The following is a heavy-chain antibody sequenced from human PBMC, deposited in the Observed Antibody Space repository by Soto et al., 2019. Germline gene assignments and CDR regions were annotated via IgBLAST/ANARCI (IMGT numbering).Heavy chain of an antibody. CDR1: GFTFSSYG. Sequence: QVQLVESGGGVVQPGRSLRLSCAASGFTFSSYGMHWVRQAPGKGLEWVAVIWYDGSNKYYADSVKGRFTISRDNSKNTLYLQMNSLRAEETAVYYCARLQLLVGGYSIGLDVWGQGTTVTVSS. CDR2: IWYDGSNK. V-gene: IGHV3-33*01. J-gene: IGHJ6*02. D-gene: IGHD6-19*01. CDR3: ARLQLLVGGYSIGLDV.